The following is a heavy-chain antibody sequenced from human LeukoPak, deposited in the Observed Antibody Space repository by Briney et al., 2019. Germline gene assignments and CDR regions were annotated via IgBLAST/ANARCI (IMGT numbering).Heavy chain of an antibody. CDR2: IIPIFGTA. Sequence: SVKVSCKASGGTFSSYAISWVRQAPGQGLEWMGGIIPIFGTANYAQKFQGRVTITADESTSTAYMELNSLTSEDTAVYYCARGGDHGDPAGSDYWGQGTLVTVSS. CDR3: ARGGDHGDPAGSDY. J-gene: IGHJ4*02. CDR1: GGTFSSYA. V-gene: IGHV1-69*01. D-gene: IGHD4-17*01.